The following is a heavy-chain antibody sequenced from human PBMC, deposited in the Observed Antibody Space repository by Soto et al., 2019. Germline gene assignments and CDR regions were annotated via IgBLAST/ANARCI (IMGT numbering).Heavy chain of an antibody. V-gene: IGHV3-30*03. CDR2: ISYDGSNK. Sequence: GGSLRLSCAASGFTFSSYGMHWARQAPGKGPEWVAVISYDGSNKYYSTSLKTRLTIFKDTSKNQVVLTMTNMDPVDTATYYCARIRDYSRHYFDYWGQGTLVTVSS. J-gene: IGHJ4*02. CDR1: GFTFSSYG. D-gene: IGHD4-4*01. CDR3: ARIRDYSRHYFDY.